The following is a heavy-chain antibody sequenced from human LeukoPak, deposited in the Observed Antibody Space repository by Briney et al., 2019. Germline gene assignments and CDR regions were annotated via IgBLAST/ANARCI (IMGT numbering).Heavy chain of an antibody. Sequence: GGSLRLSCTASGFTFGDYAMSWFRQAPGKGLEWVGFIRSKAYGGTTEYAASVKGRFTISRDDPKSIAYLQMNSLKTEDTAVYYCTSAWDDSSADGYAFDIWGQGTMVTVSS. CDR2: IRSKAYGGTT. V-gene: IGHV3-49*03. CDR3: TSAWDDSSADGYAFDI. D-gene: IGHD3-22*01. J-gene: IGHJ3*02. CDR1: GFTFGDYA.